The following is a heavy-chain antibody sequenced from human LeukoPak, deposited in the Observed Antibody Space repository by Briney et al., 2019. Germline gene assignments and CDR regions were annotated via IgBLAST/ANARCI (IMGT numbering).Heavy chain of an antibody. CDR2: INPKSGGT. D-gene: IGHD3-10*01. CDR3: ARGPNYYGSGRSWFDP. CDR1: GYTFSDYY. J-gene: IGHJ5*02. V-gene: IGHV1-2*02. Sequence: ASVKVSCKASGYTFSDYYIHWVRQAPGHGLEWMGWINPKSGGTNYAQKFQGRVTLSRDTSISTAYMELSGLRSDDTAIYYCARGPNYYGSGRSWFDPWGQGSQVTVSS.